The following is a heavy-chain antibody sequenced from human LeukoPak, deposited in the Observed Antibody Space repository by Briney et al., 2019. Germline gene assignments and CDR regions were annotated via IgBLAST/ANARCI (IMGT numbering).Heavy chain of an antibody. D-gene: IGHD4-17*01. CDR2: ISYDGSNK. CDR1: GFTFSSYG. V-gene: IGHV3-30*18. Sequence: PGGSLRLSCAASGFTFSSYGMHWVRQAPGMGLEWVAVISYDGSNKYYADSVKGRFTISRDNSKNTLYLQMNSLRAEDTAVYYCAKGYGDYGDGMDVWGQGTTVTVSS. J-gene: IGHJ6*02. CDR3: AKGYGDYGDGMDV.